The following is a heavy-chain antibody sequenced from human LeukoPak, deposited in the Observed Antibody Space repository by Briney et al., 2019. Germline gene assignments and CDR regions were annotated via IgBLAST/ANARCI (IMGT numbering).Heavy chain of an antibody. CDR2: MNPNSGNT. CDR3: ATQTTVTTWSDY. D-gene: IGHD4-17*01. J-gene: IGHJ4*02. CDR1: GYTFTSYD. V-gene: IGHV1-8*01. Sequence: ASVKVSCKASGYTFTSYDIDWVRQATGQGLEWMGWMNPNSGNTGYAQKFQGRVTMTRNTSISTAYMELSSLRSEDTAVYYCATQTTVTTWSDYWGQGTLVTVSS.